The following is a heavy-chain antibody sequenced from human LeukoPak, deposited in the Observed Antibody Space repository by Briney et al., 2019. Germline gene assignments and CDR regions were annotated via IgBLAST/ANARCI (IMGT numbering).Heavy chain of an antibody. CDR2: IYSGGST. V-gene: IGHV3-66*01. CDR1: GFTVSSNY. J-gene: IGHJ4*02. D-gene: IGHD3-10*01. CDR3: ARGTFSYGSGSYANFDY. Sequence: TGGSLRLSCAASGFTVSSNYMSWVRQAPGKGLEWDSVIYSGGSTYYADSVKGRFTISRDNSKNTLYLQMNSLRAEDTAVYYCARGTFSYGSGSYANFDYWGQGTLVTVSS.